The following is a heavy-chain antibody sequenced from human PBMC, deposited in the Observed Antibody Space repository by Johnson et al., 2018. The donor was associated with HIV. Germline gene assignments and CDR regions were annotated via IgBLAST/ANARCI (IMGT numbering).Heavy chain of an antibody. Sequence: VQLVESVGGLVQPGGSLRLSCAASGFTVSSNYMSWVRQAPGKGLEWVSVIYSGGSTYYADSVKGRFTISRDNFKNTLYLQMNSLRAEDTAVYYCAKGGSGTTRIRAQKGAFDIWGQGTMVTVSS. CDR1: GFTVSSNY. CDR2: IYSGGST. J-gene: IGHJ3*02. V-gene: IGHV3-66*01. CDR3: AKGGSGTTRIRAQKGAFDI. D-gene: IGHD6-19*01.